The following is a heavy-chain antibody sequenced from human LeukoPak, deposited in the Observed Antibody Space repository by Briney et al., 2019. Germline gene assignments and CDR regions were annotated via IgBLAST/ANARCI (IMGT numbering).Heavy chain of an antibody. V-gene: IGHV3-23*01. CDR1: GFTFSSYA. CDR2: INGSGGST. D-gene: IGHD6-13*01. J-gene: IGHJ6*03. Sequence: GGSLRLSCAASGFTFSSYAMSWVRQAPGKGLEWVSAINGSGGSTYYADSVKGRFTISRDNSKNTLYLQMNSLRAEDTAVYYCAKAKHSNYYYYMDVWGKGTTVTVSS. CDR3: AKAKHSNYYYYMDV.